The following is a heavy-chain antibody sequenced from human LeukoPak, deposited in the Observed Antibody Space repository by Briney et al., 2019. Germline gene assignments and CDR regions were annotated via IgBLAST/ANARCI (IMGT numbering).Heavy chain of an antibody. CDR1: GFTFSSYA. D-gene: IGHD2-15*01. CDR2: ISGSGGST. Sequence: GGSLRLSCAASGFTFSSYAMSWVRQAPGKGLEWVSAISGSGGSTYYADSVKGRFTISRDNSKNTLYLQMNSLRAEDTAVYYCARAPYCSGGSCYSGFDPWGQGTLVTVSS. J-gene: IGHJ5*02. CDR3: ARAPYCSGGSCYSGFDP. V-gene: IGHV3-23*01.